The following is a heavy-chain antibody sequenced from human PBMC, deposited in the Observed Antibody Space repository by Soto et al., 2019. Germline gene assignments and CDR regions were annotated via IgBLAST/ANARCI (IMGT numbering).Heavy chain of an antibody. CDR1: GFPFADSA. J-gene: IGHJ4*02. CDR2: IVVDSGNT. D-gene: IGHD1-26*01. CDR3: ATANNTSPFDY. V-gene: IGHV1-58*01. Sequence: SVKVYFKAYGFPFADSALQLVRQARGQRLEWIGRIVVDSGNTKYAQKFTERVTISWYMSTTTAFMELRSLRSEDTAVYYCATANNTSPFDYWGQGSMVTVSS.